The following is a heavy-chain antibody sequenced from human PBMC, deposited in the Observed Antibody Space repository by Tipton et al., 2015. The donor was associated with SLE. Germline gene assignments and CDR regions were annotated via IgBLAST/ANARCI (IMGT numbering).Heavy chain of an antibody. CDR2: VYSSGFS. D-gene: IGHD3-22*01. J-gene: IGHJ6*02. CDR3: ARVGHGFDDSGYNSHYYYGLDV. Sequence: TLSLTCTVSGDSINGYYWTWIRQPPGKGLEWVGYVYSSGFSDYNPSLRSRVTISLDTSKNQFSLRLSSATAADTAVYYCARVGHGFDDSGYNSHYYYGLDVWGQGATVTVSS. V-gene: IGHV4-59*01. CDR1: GDSINGYY.